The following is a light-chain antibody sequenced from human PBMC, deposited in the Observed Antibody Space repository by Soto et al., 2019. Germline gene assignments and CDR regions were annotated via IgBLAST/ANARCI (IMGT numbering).Light chain of an antibody. V-gene: IGLV1-47*01. Sequence: QSVLTQPPSASGTPGQRVTISCSGSSSNIGSNYVYWYQQLPETAPKLLISRNNQRPSGVPDRFSGSKSGTSASQALSGLRSEDEADYYCAAWEDSLSGRVVLGGGTKLTVL. CDR1: SSNIGSNY. J-gene: IGLJ2*01. CDR3: AAWEDSLSGRVV. CDR2: RNN.